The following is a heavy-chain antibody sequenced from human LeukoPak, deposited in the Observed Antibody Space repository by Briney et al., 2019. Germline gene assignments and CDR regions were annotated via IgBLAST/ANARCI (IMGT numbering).Heavy chain of an antibody. CDR1: GDSISTYY. CDR2: IYYRVTS. CDR3: ARDYSGYDSSAFDI. D-gene: IGHD5-12*01. J-gene: IGHJ3*02. Sequence: PSETLSLTCTVSGDSISTYYWSWIRQPPGKGLEWIGYIYYRVTSDYNPSLKSRVTMSVDMSTRQISLKLSSVTAADTAVYYCARDYSGYDSSAFDIWGQGTMATVSS. V-gene: IGHV4-59*12.